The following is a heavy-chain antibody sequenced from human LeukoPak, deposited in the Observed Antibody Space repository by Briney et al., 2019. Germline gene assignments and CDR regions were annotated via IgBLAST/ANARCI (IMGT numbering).Heavy chain of an antibody. D-gene: IGHD3-10*01. CDR2: IYYSGRT. V-gene: IGHV4-59*01. CDR1: GGSISTFH. CDR3: ARDTPSSLTMVRGVILDAFDI. Sequence: SETLSLTCTVSGGSISTFHWSWIRQPPGKGLEWIGYIYYSGRTNYNPSLKSRVTISVDTSKNQFSLKLSSVTAADTAVYYCARDTPSSLTMVRGVILDAFDIWGQGTMVTVSS. J-gene: IGHJ3*02.